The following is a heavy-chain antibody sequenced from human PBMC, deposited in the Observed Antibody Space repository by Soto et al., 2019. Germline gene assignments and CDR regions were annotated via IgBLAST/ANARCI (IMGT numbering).Heavy chain of an antibody. D-gene: IGHD3-3*01. Sequence: EVQLLESGGGLVQPGGSLRLSCAVSGFTFGNYAMSWVRQAPGKGLEWVSAISGGGGSTYYADSVKGRFTISRDNSKDTLYLQMTSLRADDTALYYCAKSPGDFWSGYYVYLDYWGQGTLVTVSS. V-gene: IGHV3-23*01. CDR1: GFTFGNYA. CDR2: ISGGGGST. J-gene: IGHJ4*02. CDR3: AKSPGDFWSGYYVYLDY.